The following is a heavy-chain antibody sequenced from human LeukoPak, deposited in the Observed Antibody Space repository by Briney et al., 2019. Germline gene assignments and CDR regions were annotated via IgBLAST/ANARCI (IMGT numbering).Heavy chain of an antibody. J-gene: IGHJ4*02. CDR2: ISTSSSYI. D-gene: IGHD5-12*01. Sequence: GGSLRLSCTASGFTFSSYSMNWVRQAPGKGLEWVSSISTSSSYIYYADSVKGRFTISRDNAKNSLYLQMNSLRAEDTALYYCARDRDSGYDSWPFDYWGQGTLVTVSS. CDR3: ARDRDSGYDSWPFDY. CDR1: GFTFSSYS. V-gene: IGHV3-21*04.